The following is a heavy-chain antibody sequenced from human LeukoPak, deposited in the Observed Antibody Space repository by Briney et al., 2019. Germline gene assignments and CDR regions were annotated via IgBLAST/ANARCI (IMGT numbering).Heavy chain of an antibody. V-gene: IGHV4-39*01. D-gene: IGHD4-17*01. Sequence: SETLSLTCTVSGGSISSSSYYWGWIRQPPGKGLEWIGSIYYSGSTYYNPSLKSRVTVSVDTSKNQFSLKLSSVTAADTAVYYCARRGLYGDFEHYWGQGALVTVSS. CDR2: IYYSGST. CDR3: ARRGLYGDFEHY. J-gene: IGHJ4*02. CDR1: GGSISSSSYY.